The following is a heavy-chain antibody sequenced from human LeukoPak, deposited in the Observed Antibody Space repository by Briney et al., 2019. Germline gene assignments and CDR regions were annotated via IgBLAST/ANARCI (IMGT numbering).Heavy chain of an antibody. V-gene: IGHV1-18*01. D-gene: IGHD2-21*02. CDR2: ISAYNGNT. J-gene: IGHJ4*02. Sequence: ASVKVSCKASGYTFTSYGISWVRQAPGQGLEWMGWISAYNGNTNYAQKLQGRVTMTRDMSTSTVYMELSSLRSEDTAVYYCARSPHCGGDCSLDYWGQGTLVTVSS. CDR3: ARSPHCGGDCSLDY. CDR1: GYTFTSYG.